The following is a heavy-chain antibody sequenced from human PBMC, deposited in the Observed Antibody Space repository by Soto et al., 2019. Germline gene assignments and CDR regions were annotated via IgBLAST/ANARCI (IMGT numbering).Heavy chain of an antibody. Sequence: EVQLLESGGGFVQPGGSLRLSCAASGFTFTNYALSWVRQAPGKGLEWVSTIGGGSGSTSYADSVKGRFSISRENSKNTLYLQMSSLRADDSALYSCATRMYSTSWYYFVSWGQGTLVTVSS. J-gene: IGHJ4*02. V-gene: IGHV3-23*01. CDR1: GFTFTNYA. CDR3: ATRMYSTSWYYFVS. CDR2: IGGGSGST. D-gene: IGHD6-13*01.